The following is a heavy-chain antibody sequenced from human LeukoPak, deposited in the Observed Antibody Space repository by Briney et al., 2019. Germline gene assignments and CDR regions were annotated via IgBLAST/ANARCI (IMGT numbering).Heavy chain of an antibody. CDR3: ARLLGMVTTFDH. D-gene: IGHD5-24*01. J-gene: IGHJ4*02. V-gene: IGHV3-7*02. Sequence: PGGSLRLSCAGSGFAFSGNWISWVRQAPGKGLEWVASINPDGSQSHYVDSVKGRFTISRDNIRSSLYLQMNSLGAEDTAVYYCARLLGMVTTFDHWGQGTLVTVSS. CDR1: GFAFSGNW. CDR2: INPDGSQS.